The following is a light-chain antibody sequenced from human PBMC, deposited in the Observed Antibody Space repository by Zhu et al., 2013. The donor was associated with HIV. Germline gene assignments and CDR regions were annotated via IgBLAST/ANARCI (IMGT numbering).Light chain of an antibody. CDR1: SSDVGGYNY. CDR2: EVN. CDR3: TSYAGSNNLI. J-gene: IGLJ2*01. Sequence: QSALTQPPSASGSPGQSVTISCTGTSSDVGGYNYVSWYQQHPGKAPKLMIYEVNKRPSGVPDRFSASKSGNTASLTVSGLQAEDEADYYCTSYAGSNNLIFGGGTKLTVL. V-gene: IGLV2-8*01.